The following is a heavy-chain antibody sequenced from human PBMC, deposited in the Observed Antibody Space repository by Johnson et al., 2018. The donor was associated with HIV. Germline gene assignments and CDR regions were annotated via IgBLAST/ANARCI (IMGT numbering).Heavy chain of an antibody. CDR3: ARGDVGAFDI. CDR1: GFTFSSYW. V-gene: IGHV3-7*01. CDR2: IKQDGSER. Sequence: VQLVESWGGLVQPGGSLRLSCAASGFTFSSYWMTWVRQAPVKGLEWVANIKQDGSERYYVDSLKGRFTISRDNAKNSLYLQMNSLRAEDTAVFHCARGDVGAFDIWGQGTMVTVSS. J-gene: IGHJ3*02. D-gene: IGHD1-26*01.